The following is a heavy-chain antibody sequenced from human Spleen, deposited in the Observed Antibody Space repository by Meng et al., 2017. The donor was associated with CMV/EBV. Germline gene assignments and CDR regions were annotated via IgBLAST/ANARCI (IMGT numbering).Heavy chain of an antibody. V-gene: IGHV4-31*11. Sequence: SETLSLTCAVSGGSISTGAYYWSWVRQHPGRGLEWLGYILYSGSPYYNPSLKGRVTISVDPSKNQFSLHLTSVTAADTAVYYCARSLWFGDLYPTGSGYYYYPGMDVWGQGTTVTVSS. D-gene: IGHD3-10*01. CDR3: ARSLWFGDLYPTGSGYYYYPGMDV. J-gene: IGHJ6*02. CDR2: ILYSGSP. CDR1: GGSISTGAYY.